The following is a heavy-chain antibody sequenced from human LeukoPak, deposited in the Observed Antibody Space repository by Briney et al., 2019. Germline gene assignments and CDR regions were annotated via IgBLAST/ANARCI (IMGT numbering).Heavy chain of an antibody. Sequence: GGSLRLSCAASGFTFSSYSMNWVRQAPGKGLEWVSSISSSSSYIYYADSVKGRFTISGDNAKNSLYLQMNSLRAEDTAVYYCAKGRRIRGNGVNWFDPWGQGTLVTVSS. D-gene: IGHD3-10*01. CDR3: AKGRRIRGNGVNWFDP. CDR1: GFTFSSYS. CDR2: ISSSSSYI. J-gene: IGHJ5*02. V-gene: IGHV3-21*01.